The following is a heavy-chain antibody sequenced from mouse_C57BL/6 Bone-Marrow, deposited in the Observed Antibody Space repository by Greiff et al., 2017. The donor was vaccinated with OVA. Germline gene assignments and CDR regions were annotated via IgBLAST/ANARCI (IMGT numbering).Heavy chain of an antibody. V-gene: IGHV1-55*01. J-gene: IGHJ4*01. CDR1: GYTFTSYW. CDR2: IYPGSGST. CDR3: AREGVWLRRGYYAMDY. D-gene: IGHD2-2*01. Sequence: QVQLKQPGAELVKPGASVKMSCKASGYTFTSYWITWVKQRPGQGLEWIGDIYPGSGSTNYNEKFKSKATLTVDTSSSTAYMQLSSLTSEDSAVYYCAREGVWLRRGYYAMDYWGQGTSVTVSS.